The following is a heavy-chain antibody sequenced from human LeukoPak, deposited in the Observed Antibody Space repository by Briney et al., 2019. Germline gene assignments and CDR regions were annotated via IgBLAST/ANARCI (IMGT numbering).Heavy chain of an antibody. V-gene: IGHV4-38-2*02. D-gene: IGHD6-19*01. Sequence: SETLSLTCTVSGYSISSGYYWGWIRQPPGKGLEWIGSIYHSGSTYYNPSLKSRVTISVDTSKNQFSLKLSSVTAADTAVYYCARVSSGWWRYYFDYWGQGTLVTVSS. CDR1: GYSISSGYY. CDR2: IYHSGST. CDR3: ARVSSGWWRYYFDY. J-gene: IGHJ4*02.